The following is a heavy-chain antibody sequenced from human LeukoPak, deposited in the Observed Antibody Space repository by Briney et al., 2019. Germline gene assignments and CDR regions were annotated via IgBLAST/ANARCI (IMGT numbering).Heavy chain of an antibody. V-gene: IGHV3-23*01. J-gene: IGHJ4*02. CDR3: AKDNGYCRGGSCLRNTYYFDY. CDR2: ISGSGGGT. D-gene: IGHD2-15*01. Sequence: GGSLRLSCAASGFTFSSYAMSWVRQAPGKGLEWVSAISGSGGGTYYADSVKGRFTISRDNSKNTLYLQMNSLRAEVTAVYYCAKDNGYCRGGSCLRNTYYFDYWGQGTLVTVSS. CDR1: GFTFSSYA.